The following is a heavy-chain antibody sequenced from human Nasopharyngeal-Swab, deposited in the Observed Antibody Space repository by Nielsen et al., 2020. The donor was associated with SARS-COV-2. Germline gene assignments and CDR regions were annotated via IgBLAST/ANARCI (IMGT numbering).Heavy chain of an antibody. J-gene: IGHJ2*01. D-gene: IGHD3-22*01. V-gene: IGHV3-9*01. CDR1: GFTFDDYA. Sequence: SLKISYAASGFTFDDYAMHWVRQAPGKGLEWVSGISWNSGSIGYADSVKGRFTISRDNAKNSLYLQMNSLRAEDTALYYCAKGKIVVVTLDWYFDLWGRGTLVTVSS. CDR3: AKGKIVVVTLDWYFDL. CDR2: ISWNSGSI.